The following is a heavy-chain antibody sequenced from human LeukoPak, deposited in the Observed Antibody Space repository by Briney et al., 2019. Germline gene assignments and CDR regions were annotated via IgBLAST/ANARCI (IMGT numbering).Heavy chain of an antibody. CDR1: GFTYSHNG. J-gene: IGHJ3*02. CDR2: IKQDGSEK. Sequence: GGSLRLSCVASGFTYSHNGMHWVRQAPGKGLEWVANIKQDGSEKYYVDSVKGRFTISRDNAKNSLYLQMNSLRAEDTAVYYCAREGKHSSGWYGIDAFDIWGQGTMVTVSS. CDR3: AREGKHSSGWYGIDAFDI. D-gene: IGHD6-19*01. V-gene: IGHV3-7*01.